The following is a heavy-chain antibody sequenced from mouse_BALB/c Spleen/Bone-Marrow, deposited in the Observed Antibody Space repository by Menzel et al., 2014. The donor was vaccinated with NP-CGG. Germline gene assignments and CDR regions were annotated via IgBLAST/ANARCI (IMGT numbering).Heavy chain of an antibody. Sequence: VQLQQSGPERVKPGASVRISCKASGYTFTSYYIHWGKQRPGQGLEWIGWIYPGNVNAKYNEKFKGKATLTADKSSSAAYMQLSSLTSEDSAVYFCARWGTTVVDAMDYWGQGTSVTVSS. J-gene: IGHJ4*01. CDR3: ARWGTTVVDAMDY. D-gene: IGHD1-1*01. V-gene: IGHV1S56*01. CDR2: IYPGNVNA. CDR1: GYTFTSYY.